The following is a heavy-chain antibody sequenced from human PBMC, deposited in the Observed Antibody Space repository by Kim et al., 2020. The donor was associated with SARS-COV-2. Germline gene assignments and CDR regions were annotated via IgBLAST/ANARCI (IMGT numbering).Heavy chain of an antibody. CDR2: IWYDGSNK. CDR3: ARSCKIRDSSGPDY. D-gene: IGHD3-22*01. Sequence: GGSLRLSCAASGFTFSSYGMHWVRQAPGKGLEWVAVIWYDGSNKYYADSVKGRFTISRDNSKNTLYLQMNSLRAEDTAVYYCARSCKIRDSSGPDYWGQGTLVTVSS. CDR1: GFTFSSYG. V-gene: IGHV3-33*08. J-gene: IGHJ4*02.